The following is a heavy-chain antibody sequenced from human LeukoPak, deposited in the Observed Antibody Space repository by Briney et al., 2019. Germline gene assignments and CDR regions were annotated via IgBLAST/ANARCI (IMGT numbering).Heavy chain of an antibody. J-gene: IGHJ4*02. V-gene: IGHV4-59*01. CDR2: IHYSGST. D-gene: IGHD1-26*01. CDR3: ARGFRVGATHYFDY. CDR1: GGSISSYY. Sequence: PSETLSLTCTVSGGSISSYYWSWIRQPPGKGLEWIGYIHYSGSTNYNPSLKSRVTISVDTSKNQFSLKLSSVTAADTAVYYCARGFRVGATHYFDYWGQGTLVTVSS.